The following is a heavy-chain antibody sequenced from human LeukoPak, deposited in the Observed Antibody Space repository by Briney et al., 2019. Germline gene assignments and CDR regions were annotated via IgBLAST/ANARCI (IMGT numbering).Heavy chain of an antibody. CDR3: ARSDGYGLVGI. Sequence: SETLSLTCRVSGASINSGSNYCGWICQPPGKTLEWIGSIYSSGSTYYNPSLKSRVIIMIDTPKSHFSLTLSSVTAADTAVYYCARSDGYGLVGIWGQGTMVTVSS. CDR2: IYSSGST. J-gene: IGHJ3*02. D-gene: IGHD5-18*01. V-gene: IGHV4-39*07. CDR1: GASINSGSNY.